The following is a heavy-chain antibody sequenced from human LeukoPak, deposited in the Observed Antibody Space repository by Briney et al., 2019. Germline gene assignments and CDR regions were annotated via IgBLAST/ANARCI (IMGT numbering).Heavy chain of an antibody. V-gene: IGHV5-51*01. D-gene: IGHD6-13*01. CDR2: IYPGDSDT. J-gene: IGHJ4*02. Sequence: GESLKISCKGSGYNFTSYWSGWVRQMPGKGLEWMGIIYPGDSDTRYNPSFQGQVTISADKSISTAHLQWSSLKASDTAMYYCARRSSSWYYFDFWGQGTLVTVSS. CDR3: ARRSSSWYYFDF. CDR1: GYNFTSYW.